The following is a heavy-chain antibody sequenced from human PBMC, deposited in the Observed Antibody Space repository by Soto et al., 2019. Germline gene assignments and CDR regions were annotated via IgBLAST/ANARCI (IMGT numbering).Heavy chain of an antibody. CDR1: GFIFTNYD. CDR3: ARGALYSSTWYGDDY. Sequence: GGSLRLSCETSGFIFTNYDMQWVRQAPGKGLEWVALIWYDESNAYYADSVKGRFTISRDNSRVFLEMNSLRAEDTAVYYCARGALYSSTWYGDDYWGRGTLVTVSS. CDR2: IWYDESNA. D-gene: IGHD6-13*01. V-gene: IGHV3-33*01. J-gene: IGHJ4*02.